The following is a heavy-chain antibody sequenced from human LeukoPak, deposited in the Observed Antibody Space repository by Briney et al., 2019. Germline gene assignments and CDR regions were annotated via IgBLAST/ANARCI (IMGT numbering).Heavy chain of an antibody. V-gene: IGHV6-1*01. CDR2: TYYMYMWNH. Sequence: SQTLSLTCAISGDRVSSNNAAWNWIRQSPSRGLEWMGRTYYMYMWNHDYAVSVKSRVTINPDTSKNQFSLKLNSVTPEDTAVYYCTRGWYYFDYWDQGSLVTVSS. CDR1: GDRVSSNNAA. CDR3: TRGWYYFDY. D-gene: IGHD6-13*01. J-gene: IGHJ4*02.